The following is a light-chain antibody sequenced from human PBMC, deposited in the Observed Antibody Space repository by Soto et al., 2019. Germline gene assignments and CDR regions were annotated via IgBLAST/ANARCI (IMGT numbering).Light chain of an antibody. Sequence: IVLTKNPATLSLSPGERATLSCRASQSVSSYLAWYQQKPGQAPRLLIYDASNRATGIPVRFSGSGSGTDFTLTISSLEPEDFALYYCQQRNNWPITFGQGTRLEI. J-gene: IGKJ5*01. CDR3: QQRNNWPIT. V-gene: IGKV3-11*01. CDR1: QSVSSY. CDR2: DAS.